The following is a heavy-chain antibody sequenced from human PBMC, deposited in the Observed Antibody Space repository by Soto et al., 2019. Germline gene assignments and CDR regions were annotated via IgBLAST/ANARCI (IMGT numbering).Heavy chain of an antibody. CDR3: ARVPRYYYYGMDV. J-gene: IGHJ6*02. Sequence: PGVPLRLSYAASGFTFRNYGMHWVRQAQGKGLEWVAVIWYDGSNKYYADSVKGRFTISRDNSKNTLYLQMNSLRAEDTDVYYCARVPRYYYYGMDVWGQGTTVTVSS. CDR2: IWYDGSNK. V-gene: IGHV3-33*01. CDR1: GFTFRNYG.